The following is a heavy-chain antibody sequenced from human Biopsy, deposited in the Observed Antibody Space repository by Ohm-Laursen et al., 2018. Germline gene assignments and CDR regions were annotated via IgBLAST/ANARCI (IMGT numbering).Heavy chain of an antibody. V-gene: IGHV1-69*04. J-gene: IGHJ4*02. CDR1: GGTSSNFA. D-gene: IGHD2-15*01. CDR3: ARDCNGDNCGVDF. CDR2: IIPLIGLT. Sequence: SVKVSCNASGGTSSNFAINWVRQAPGQGLECMGRIIPLIGLTNYAQKFQGRVTITADKFTNTVYMELSSLRSDDTAVYFCARDCNGDNCGVDFWGQGTLVTV.